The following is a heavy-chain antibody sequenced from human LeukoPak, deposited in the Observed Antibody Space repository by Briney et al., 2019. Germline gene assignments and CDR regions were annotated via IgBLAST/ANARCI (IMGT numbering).Heavy chain of an antibody. CDR1: GYTFTSYY. CDR2: MNPNSGNT. D-gene: IGHD3-22*01. V-gene: IGHV1-8*02. Sequence: ASVKVSCKASGYTFTSYYMHWVRQATGQGLEWMGWMNPNSGNTGYAQKFQGRVTMTRNTSISTAYMELSSLRSEDTAVYYCAIFEYYYDSSGYYYQQDFDYWGQGTLVTVSS. CDR3: AIFEYYYDSSGYYYQQDFDY. J-gene: IGHJ4*02.